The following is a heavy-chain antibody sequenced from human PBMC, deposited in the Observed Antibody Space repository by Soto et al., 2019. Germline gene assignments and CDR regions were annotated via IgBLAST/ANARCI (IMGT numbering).Heavy chain of an antibody. D-gene: IGHD3-22*01. Sequence: ASVKVSCKASGYTFTSYGISWVRQAPGQGLEWMGWISAYNGNTNYAQKLQGRVTMTTDTSTSTAYMELRSLRSDDTAVYYCARGSVFTYYYDSSGYYHFRPYYYYGMDVWGQGTTVTVSS. V-gene: IGHV1-18*01. CDR2: ISAYNGNT. J-gene: IGHJ6*02. CDR1: GYTFTSYG. CDR3: ARGSVFTYYYDSSGYYHFRPYYYYGMDV.